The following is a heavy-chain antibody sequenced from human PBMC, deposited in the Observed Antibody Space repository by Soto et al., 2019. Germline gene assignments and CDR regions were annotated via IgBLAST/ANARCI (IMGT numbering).Heavy chain of an antibody. D-gene: IGHD2-2*01. V-gene: IGHV1-3*01. CDR2: INAGNGNT. J-gene: IGHJ4*02. Sequence: ASVKVSCKASGYTFTSYAMHWVRQAPGQRLEWMGWINAGNGNTKYSQKFQGRVTITRDTSASTAYMELSSLRSEDTAVYYCARERPEYCSSTSCYGFKDYWGQGTLVTVSS. CDR1: GYTFTSYA. CDR3: ARERPEYCSSTSCYGFKDY.